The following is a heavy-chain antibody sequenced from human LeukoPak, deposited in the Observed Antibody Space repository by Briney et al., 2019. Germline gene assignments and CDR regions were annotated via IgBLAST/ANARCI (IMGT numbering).Heavy chain of an antibody. CDR3: AKGSSGWYRNGMDG. V-gene: IGHV3-23*01. CDR2: IRGSGGST. J-gene: IGHJ6*02. D-gene: IGHD6-19*01. Sequence: GGSLRLSCAVSGFTFSVYALNWVRQAPGKGLEWVSGIRGSGGSTYYAGSVKGRFTLSRDNSRNTLYLEMNSLEGDDTAVYYCAKGSSGWYRNGMDGWGQGTTVIVSS. CDR1: GFTFSVYA.